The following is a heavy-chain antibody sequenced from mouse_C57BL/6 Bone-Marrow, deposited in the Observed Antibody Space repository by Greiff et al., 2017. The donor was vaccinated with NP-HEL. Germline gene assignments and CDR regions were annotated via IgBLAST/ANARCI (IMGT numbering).Heavy chain of an antibody. J-gene: IGHJ3*01. Sequence: EVQLVESGGGLVKPGGSLKLSCAASGFTFSSYAMSWVRQTPEKRLEWVATISDGGSYTYYPDNVKGRFTISRDNAKNNLYLQMSHLKSEDTAMYYCAREKSNFAYWGQGTLVTVSA. D-gene: IGHD2-5*01. V-gene: IGHV5-4*01. CDR1: GFTFSSYA. CDR2: ISDGGSYT. CDR3: AREKSNFAY.